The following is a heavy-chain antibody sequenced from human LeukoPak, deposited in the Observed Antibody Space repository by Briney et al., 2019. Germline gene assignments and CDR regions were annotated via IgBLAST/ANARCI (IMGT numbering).Heavy chain of an antibody. CDR3: AKGQQLPFYDY. Sequence: GGSLRLSCAASGFTFSSYWMHWVRQDPGKGLVWVSRINSDGSSITYADSVKGRFTISRDNAKNSLYLQMNSLRAEDTAVYYCAKGQQLPFYDYWGQGTLVTVSS. CDR1: GFTFSSYW. V-gene: IGHV3-74*03. J-gene: IGHJ4*02. CDR2: INSDGSSI. D-gene: IGHD6-13*01.